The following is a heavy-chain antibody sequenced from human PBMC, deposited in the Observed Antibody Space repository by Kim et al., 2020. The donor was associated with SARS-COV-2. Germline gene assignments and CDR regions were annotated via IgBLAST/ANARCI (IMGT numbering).Heavy chain of an antibody. CDR3: ARGVAVSFDY. V-gene: IGHV6-1*01. J-gene: IGHJ4*02. CDR1: GDSVSSNSAT. D-gene: IGHD6-19*01. CDR2: TYYKSKWYN. Sequence: SQTLSLTCAVSGDSVSSNSATWNWIRKSPSRGLEWLGRTYYKSKWYNEYAVSVKSRVAINADTSKNQFSLQRNSVTPEDTAVYYCARGVAVSFDYWGQGTLVTVSS.